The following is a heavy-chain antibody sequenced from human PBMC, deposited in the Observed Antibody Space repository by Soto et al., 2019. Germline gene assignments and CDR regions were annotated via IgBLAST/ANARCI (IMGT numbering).Heavy chain of an antibody. CDR2: INAGNGNT. J-gene: IGHJ2*01. V-gene: IGHV1-3*01. D-gene: IGHD1-26*01. CDR3: ARGGSLYWYFDL. Sequence: QVKLLQPGAGVKNPGASVRVSCKASGSTFITYAILGVGQAPGQRFEGMGWINAGNGNTKYSQKFQGRVTITRDTSASTAYMELSSLRSEDTAVYYCARGGSLYWYFDLWGRGTLVTVSS. CDR1: GSTFITYA.